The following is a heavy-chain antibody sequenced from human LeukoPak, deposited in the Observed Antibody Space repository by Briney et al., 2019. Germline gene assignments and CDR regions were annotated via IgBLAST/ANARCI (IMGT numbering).Heavy chain of an antibody. CDR2: VHQDGGER. J-gene: IGHJ4*02. CDR1: GFTFSNFG. V-gene: IGHV3-7*05. D-gene: IGHD5-12*01. CDR3: AKGGSNYFAF. Sequence: GGSLRLSCGAPGFTFSNFGRSWVRQTPGKGLEGGANVHQDGGERHYVASVKGRFTISRDNTKNSVYLEMNSLRAEDTAVYYCAKGGSNYFAFGGQGTLVTVSS.